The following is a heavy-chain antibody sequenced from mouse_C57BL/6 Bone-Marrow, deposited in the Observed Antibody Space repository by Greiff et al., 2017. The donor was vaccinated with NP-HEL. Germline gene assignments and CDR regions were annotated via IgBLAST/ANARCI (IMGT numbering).Heavy chain of an antibody. J-gene: IGHJ2*01. V-gene: IGHV1-81*01. Sequence: VKLKESGAELARPGASVKLSCKASGYTFTSYGISWVKQRTGQGLEWIGEIYPRSGNTYYNEKFKGKATLTADKSSSTAYMELRSLTSEDSAVYFCARSGVRGYFDYWGQGTTLTVSS. CDR1: GYTFTSYG. CDR3: ARSGVRGYFDY. D-gene: IGHD1-3*01. CDR2: IYPRSGNT.